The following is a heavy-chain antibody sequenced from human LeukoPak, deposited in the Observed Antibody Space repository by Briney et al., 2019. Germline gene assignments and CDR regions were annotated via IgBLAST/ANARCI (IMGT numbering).Heavy chain of an antibody. V-gene: IGHV4-61*02. CDR1: GGSISSGSYY. CDR3: ASPKYNYGDYEEDY. J-gene: IGHJ4*02. CDR2: IYTSGST. D-gene: IGHD4-17*01. Sequence: SQALSLTCTVSGGSISSGSYYWSWIRQPAGKGLEWIGRIYTSGSTNYNPSLKSRVTISVDTSKNQFSLKLSSVTAADTAVYYCASPKYNYGDYEEDYWGQGTLVTVSS.